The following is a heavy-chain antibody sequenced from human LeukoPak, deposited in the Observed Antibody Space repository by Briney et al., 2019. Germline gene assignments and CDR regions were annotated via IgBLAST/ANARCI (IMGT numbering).Heavy chain of an antibody. CDR2: IEQDGSEE. D-gene: IGHD4-11*01. CDR3: ARGEVDSNVDY. J-gene: IGHJ4*02. Sequence: RAAGSLRLSCAASGFIFSDYWMNWVRQAQEIGLEWVAKIEQDGSEEYYVDSVKGRFTISRDNAKNSLYLQMNSLRAEDTAVYYCARGEVDSNVDYWGQGTLVTVSS. V-gene: IGHV3-7*05. CDR1: GFIFSDYW.